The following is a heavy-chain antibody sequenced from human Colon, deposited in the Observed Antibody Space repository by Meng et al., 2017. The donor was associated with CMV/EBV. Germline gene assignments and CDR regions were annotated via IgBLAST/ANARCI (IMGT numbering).Heavy chain of an antibody. J-gene: IGHJ4*02. CDR3: ARVEGSVTNPLDD. V-gene: IGHV3-21*01. Sequence: GGSLRLSCAASGFTFASHTMTWVRQAPGKGLEWVSSIASHKSQIYYPDSVKSRFTISRDDAQNSLHLQMDSLRAEDSAVYYCARVEGSVTNPLDDWGQGTLVTVSS. CDR2: IASHKSQI. CDR1: GFTFASHT. D-gene: IGHD4-17*01.